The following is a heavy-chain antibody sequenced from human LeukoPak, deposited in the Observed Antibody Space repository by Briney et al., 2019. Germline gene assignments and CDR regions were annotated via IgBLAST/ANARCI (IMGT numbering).Heavy chain of an antibody. V-gene: IGHV1-24*01. CDR3: ARVYSSGFNYGMDV. D-gene: IGHD6-19*01. CDR1: GYTLTELS. CDR2: FDPEDGET. Sequence: ASVKVSCKVSGYTLTELSMHWVRQAPGKGLEWMGGFDPEDGETIYAQKFQGRVTMTSDTSTRTVYMELSSLRSEDTAVYYCARVYSSGFNYGMDVWGQGTTVTVSS. J-gene: IGHJ6*02.